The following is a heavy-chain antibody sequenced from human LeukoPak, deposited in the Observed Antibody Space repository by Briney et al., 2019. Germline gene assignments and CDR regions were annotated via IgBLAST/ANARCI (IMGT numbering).Heavy chain of an antibody. V-gene: IGHV1-2*02. CDR2: INPNSGGT. CDR1: GYTFGGYF. J-gene: IGHJ4*02. D-gene: IGHD5-12*01. CDR3: ARADSAYDFRY. Sequence: ASVKVSCKASGYTFGGYFMNWVRQAPGQGLEWMGWINPNSGGTNYAQKFQGRVTMTRDTSISTAYVELSSLRSDDTAVYYCARADSAYDFRYWGQGTLVTVSS.